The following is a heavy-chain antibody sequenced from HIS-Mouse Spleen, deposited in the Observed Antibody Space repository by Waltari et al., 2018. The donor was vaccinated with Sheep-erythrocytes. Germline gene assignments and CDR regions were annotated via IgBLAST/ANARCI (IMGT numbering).Heavy chain of an antibody. CDR2: LYWNDDK. J-gene: IGHJ3*02. CDR1: GFSLSTSGVG. D-gene: IGHD3-22*01. CDR3: AHSMYYYDSSGYDAFDI. V-gene: IGHV2-5*01. Sequence: QITLKESGPTLVKPTQTLTLTCTFSGFSLSTSGVGVGWIRQPPGKALEWLALLYWNDDKRYSPPLQSRLTTTKDTSKNQVVLTMTNMDPVDTATYYCAHSMYYYDSSGYDAFDIWGQGTMVTVSS.